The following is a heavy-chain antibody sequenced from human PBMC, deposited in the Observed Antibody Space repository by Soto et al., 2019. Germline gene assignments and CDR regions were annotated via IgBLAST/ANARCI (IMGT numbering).Heavy chain of an antibody. CDR1: GFTFSSYW. V-gene: IGHV3-7*01. D-gene: IGHD2-21*02. CDR3: ARVEVVTDGYYYYYGMDV. Sequence: GGSLRLSCAASGFTFSSYWLSWVRQAPGKGLEWVANIKQDGSEKYYVDSVKGRFTISRDNAKNSLYLQMNSLRAEDTAVYYCARVEVVTDGYYYYYGMDVWGQGTTVTVSS. J-gene: IGHJ6*02. CDR2: IKQDGSEK.